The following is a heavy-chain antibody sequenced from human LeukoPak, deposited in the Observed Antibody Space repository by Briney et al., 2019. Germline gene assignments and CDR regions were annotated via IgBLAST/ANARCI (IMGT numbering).Heavy chain of an antibody. V-gene: IGHV3-23*01. D-gene: IGHD6-13*01. J-gene: IGHJ5*02. CDR2: ISGSGGST. Sequence: GGSLRLSCAASGFTFSNYAMSWVRQAPGKGLEWVSGISGSGGSTYYVDSVKGRFTISRDYSKNTLYLQMNSLRAEDTAVYYCAKDYRSAYSSSPSYNWFDPWGQGTLVTVSS. CDR1: GFTFSNYA. CDR3: AKDYRSAYSSSPSYNWFDP.